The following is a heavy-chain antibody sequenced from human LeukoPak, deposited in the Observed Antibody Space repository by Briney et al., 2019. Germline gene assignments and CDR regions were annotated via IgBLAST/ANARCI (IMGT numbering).Heavy chain of an antibody. J-gene: IGHJ6*02. D-gene: IGHD3-10*01. Sequence: ASVKVSCKASGGTFSSYAISWVRQAPGQGLEWMGIINPSGGSTSYAQKFQGRVTMTRDTSTSTVYMELSSLRSEDTAVYYCASRGYGSGSYYKDYYYYGMDVWGQGTTVTVSS. CDR3: ASRGYGSGSYYKDYYYYGMDV. V-gene: IGHV1-46*01. CDR1: GGTFSSYA. CDR2: INPSGGST.